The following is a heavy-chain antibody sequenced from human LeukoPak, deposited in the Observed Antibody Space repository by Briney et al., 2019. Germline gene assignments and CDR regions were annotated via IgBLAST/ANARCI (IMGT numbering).Heavy chain of an antibody. J-gene: IGHJ4*02. V-gene: IGHV3-11*05. CDR2: ISTSSGYT. CDR3: ARAAKYCSGGSCSDY. D-gene: IGHD2-15*01. Sequence: PGGSLRLSCAASGFIFSRYNMNWIRQAPGKGLERVAHISTSSGYTNHADSVKGRFTISRDNAKNSLYLQMNSLRAEDTAVYYCARAAKYCSGGSCSDYWGQGTLVTVSS. CDR1: GFIFSRYN.